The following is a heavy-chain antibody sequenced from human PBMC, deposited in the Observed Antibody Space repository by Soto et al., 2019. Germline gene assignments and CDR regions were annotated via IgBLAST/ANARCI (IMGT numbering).Heavy chain of an antibody. J-gene: IGHJ4*02. V-gene: IGHV3-30*18. CDR1: GFTFSSYG. D-gene: IGHD5-18*01. Sequence: LSCAASGFTFSSYGMHWVRQAPGKGLEWVAVISYDGSNKYYADSVKGRFIISRDNSKNTLYLQMNSLRAEDTAVYYCAKGIDTAMVTLGYWGQGTLVTVSS. CDR3: AKGIDTAMVTLGY. CDR2: ISYDGSNK.